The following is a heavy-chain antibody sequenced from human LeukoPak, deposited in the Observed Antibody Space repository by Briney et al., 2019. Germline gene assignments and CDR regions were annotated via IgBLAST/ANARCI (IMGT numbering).Heavy chain of an antibody. D-gene: IGHD3-3*01. CDR3: ARAEWSNWYFDL. Sequence: GGSLRLSCAASGFTFSTYWMNWVRQAPGKGLEWVANIKQDGSEKYYVDSVKGRFTLSRDSAKNSLYLQMNSLRAEDAAVYYCARAEWSNWYFDLWGRGTLVTVSS. CDR2: IKQDGSEK. J-gene: IGHJ2*01. V-gene: IGHV3-7*03. CDR1: GFTFSTYW.